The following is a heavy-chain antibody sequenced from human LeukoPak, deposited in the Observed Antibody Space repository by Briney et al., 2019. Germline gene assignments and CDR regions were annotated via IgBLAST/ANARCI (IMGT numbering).Heavy chain of an antibody. CDR2: INHSGST. D-gene: IGHD2-2*01. J-gene: IGHJ5*02. CDR1: GGSFGGYY. CDR3: ARPRRYCSSTSCPNWFDP. V-gene: IGHV4-34*01. Sequence: PSETLALTCAVYGGSFGGYYWSWLRQPPGKRLDWIGEINHSGSTNYNPSLKSRVTISVDTSKNQFSLKLSSVTAADTAVYYCARPRRYCSSTSCPNWFDPWGQGTLVTVSS.